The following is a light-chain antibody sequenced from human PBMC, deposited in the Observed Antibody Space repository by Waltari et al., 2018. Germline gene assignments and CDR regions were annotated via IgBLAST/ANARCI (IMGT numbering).Light chain of an antibody. J-gene: IGLJ3*02. CDR2: EVT. CDR1: SSDVGGYNH. V-gene: IGLV2-8*01. Sequence: QSALTQPPSASGSPGQTVTISCTGTSSDVGGYNHVSWYQQHPRKAPKVLIYEVTKRPSGVPDGFSGSRSGNTASLTVSGLQAEDEADYYCSSLGDRNSWVFGGGTKLTVL. CDR3: SSLGDRNSWV.